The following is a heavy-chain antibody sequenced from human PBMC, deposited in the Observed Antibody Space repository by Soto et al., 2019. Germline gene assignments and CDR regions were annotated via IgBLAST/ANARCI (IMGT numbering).Heavy chain of an antibody. CDR2: ICGDGST. V-gene: IGHV3-66*01. D-gene: IGHD3-16*01. Sequence: DVQLVASGGGLVQPGGSLRLSCAASGFSVSGTYMSWVRQAPRKGLEWVSVICGDGSTYYADSVKGRFTVSRDRFQNRLFLQSNNMRAEDTAVYYCTWDHFQGFGAWGGQGTLVTVSS. J-gene: IGHJ4*02. CDR1: GFSVSGTY. CDR3: TWDHFQGFGAW.